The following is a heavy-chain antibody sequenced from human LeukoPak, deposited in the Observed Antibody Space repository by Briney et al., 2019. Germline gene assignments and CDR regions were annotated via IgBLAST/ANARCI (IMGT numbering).Heavy chain of an antibody. V-gene: IGHV3-23*01. Sequence: TGGSLRLSCAASGFTFSNYAMSWVRQAPGKGLEWVSSVGVSGGSTVYAGSVKGRFTISRDNSKNTLYLQMNSLRADDTAVYSCAKDRHSWYFDLWGRGTLVTVSS. CDR3: AKDRHSWYFDL. J-gene: IGHJ2*01. CDR1: GFTFSNYA. CDR2: VGVSGGST.